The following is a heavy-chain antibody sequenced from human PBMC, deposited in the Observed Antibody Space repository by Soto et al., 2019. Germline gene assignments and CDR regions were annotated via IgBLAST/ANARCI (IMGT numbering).Heavy chain of an antibody. CDR2: ISGSGGST. Sequence: GGSLRLSCAASGFTFSSYAMSWVRQAPGKGLEWVSAISGSGGSTYYADSVKGRFTISRDNSKNTLYLQMNSLRAEDTAVYYCAKDVGSWDEQANYYYYGMDVWGQGTTVTVSS. CDR3: AKDVGSWDEQANYYYYGMDV. V-gene: IGHV3-23*01. J-gene: IGHJ6*02. D-gene: IGHD6-13*01. CDR1: GFTFSSYA.